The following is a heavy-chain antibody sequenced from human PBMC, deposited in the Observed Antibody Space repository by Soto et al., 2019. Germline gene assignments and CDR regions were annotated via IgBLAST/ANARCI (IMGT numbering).Heavy chain of an antibody. Sequence: QLQLQESGPGLVKPSETLSLTCTVSGGSITSSSYYWGWIRQPPGKGLEWIGSIYFSGSTYYNTALKERTNLSVGTVKVQFSLNLSSVTAADTAVYYCARLEGTMIRGIIIKRYYYYVDVWGRGTSVTVSS. CDR2: IYFSGST. V-gene: IGHV4-39*01. CDR1: GGSITSSSYY. CDR3: ARLEGTMIRGIIIKRYYYYVDV. D-gene: IGHD3-10*01. J-gene: IGHJ6*03.